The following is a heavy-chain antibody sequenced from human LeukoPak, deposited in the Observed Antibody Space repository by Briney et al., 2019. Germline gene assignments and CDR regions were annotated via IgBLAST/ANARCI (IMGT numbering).Heavy chain of an antibody. Sequence: GGSLRLSRAVSGFIFSRYGMHWVRQAPGQGLEWGTFTRYDGGGKYYADSVKGGFTISRDNTKNTLHLQMNSLRPDDTAVYYCAKEGSTSPFDYWGQGTLVTVSS. CDR1: GFIFSRYG. J-gene: IGHJ4*02. V-gene: IGHV3-30*02. D-gene: IGHD1-26*01. CDR2: TRYDGGGK. CDR3: AKEGSTSPFDY.